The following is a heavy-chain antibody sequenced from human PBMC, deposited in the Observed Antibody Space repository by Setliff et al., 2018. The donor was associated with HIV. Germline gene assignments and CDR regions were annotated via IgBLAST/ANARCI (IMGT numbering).Heavy chain of an antibody. D-gene: IGHD2-2*01. J-gene: IGHJ4*02. CDR1: GYSFTNYW. CDR3: ATPISITSGSAFDY. Sequence: PGESLKISCKGSGYSFTNYWIAWVRQMPGKGLEWMGIIYPGDSDTRYSPSFQGQVTISVDKSLDSAYLQWNTLKASDTAMYYCATPISITSGSAFDYWGQGTLVTVSS. CDR2: IYPGDSDT. V-gene: IGHV5-51*01.